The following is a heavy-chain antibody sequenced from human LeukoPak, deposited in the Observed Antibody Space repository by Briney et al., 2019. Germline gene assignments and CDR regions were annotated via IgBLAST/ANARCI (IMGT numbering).Heavy chain of an antibody. D-gene: IGHD3-3*01. V-gene: IGHV4-4*07. CDR1: GGSIVSHY. Sequence: SETLSLTCTVSGGSIVSHYWNWIRQPAGRGLEWIGRFYASGTTNTSPSLKSRVTMSVDTSKNQFSLKLSSVTAADTAAYYCARGDITIFGVVIAPNVFDYWGQGTLVTVSS. CDR3: ARGDITIFGVVIAPNVFDY. CDR2: FYASGTT. J-gene: IGHJ4*02.